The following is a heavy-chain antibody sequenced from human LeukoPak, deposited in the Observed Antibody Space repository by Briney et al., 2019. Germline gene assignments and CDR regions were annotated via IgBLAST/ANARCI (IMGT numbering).Heavy chain of an antibody. CDR3: ARERREAASFDY. V-gene: IGHV3-21*01. Sequence: GGSLRLSCAASGFTFSSYSMNWVRRAPGKGLEWVSSISSSSSYIYYADSVKGRFTISRDNAKNSLYLQMNSLRAEDTAMYYCARERREAASFDYWGQGTLVTVSS. CDR1: GFTFSSYS. J-gene: IGHJ4*02. CDR2: ISSSSSYI. D-gene: IGHD6-13*01.